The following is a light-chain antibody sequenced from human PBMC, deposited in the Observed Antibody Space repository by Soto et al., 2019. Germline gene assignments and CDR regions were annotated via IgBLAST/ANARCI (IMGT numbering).Light chain of an antibody. CDR2: NVA. CDR1: SSDIGGYNY. V-gene: IGLV2-14*03. J-gene: IGLJ1*01. CDR3: SSYTGASALYV. Sequence: QSALTQPASMSGSPGQSITISCTGTSSDIGGYNYVAWYQQHLGKAPKLIIYNVAVRPSGVSNRFSGSKSGNTASLAISGLQPEDEAHYYCSSYTGASALYVFGTGTKVTVL.